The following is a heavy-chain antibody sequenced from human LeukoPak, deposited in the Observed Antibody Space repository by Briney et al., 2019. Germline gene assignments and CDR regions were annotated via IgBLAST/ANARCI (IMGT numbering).Heavy chain of an antibody. V-gene: IGHV1-46*01. D-gene: IGHD2-21*02. CDR3: ARTEEVVTAKYFDY. Sequence: ASVKVSCKASGYTFTSYYMHWVRQAPGQGLEWMGIINPSGGSTSYAQKFQGRVTMTRDTSTSAVYMELSSLRSEDTDVYYCARTEEVVTAKYFDYWGQGTLATVSS. CDR1: GYTFTSYY. CDR2: INPSGGST. J-gene: IGHJ4*02.